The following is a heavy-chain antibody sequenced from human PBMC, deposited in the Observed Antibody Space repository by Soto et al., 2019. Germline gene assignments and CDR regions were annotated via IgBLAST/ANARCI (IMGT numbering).Heavy chain of an antibody. V-gene: IGHV3-15*01. D-gene: IGHD3-3*01. CDR1: GLNFKDFW. CDR3: TTHDYYESSY. Sequence: PGGSLRLSCEVSGLNFKDFWMTWVRQAPGKGLEWVGRIKSNTDGETRGYAAPVKGRFSISRDDSKNIMFLQMNSLQIEDTAVYYCTTHDYYESSYWGQGTLVTVPQ. CDR2: IKSNTDGETR. J-gene: IGHJ4*02.